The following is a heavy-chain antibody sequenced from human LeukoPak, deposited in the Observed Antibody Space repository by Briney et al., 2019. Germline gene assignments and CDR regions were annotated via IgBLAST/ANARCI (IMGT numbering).Heavy chain of an antibody. Sequence: ASVKVSCKASGYTFTGYYMHWVRQAPGQGLEWMGWINPNSGGTNNAQKFQGRVTMTRDTSISTAYMELSRLRSDDTAVYYCARDPGLDYYDSSGYRDRVDYWGQGTLVTVSS. D-gene: IGHD3-22*01. CDR2: INPNSGGT. CDR3: ARDPGLDYYDSSGYRDRVDY. J-gene: IGHJ4*02. V-gene: IGHV1-2*02. CDR1: GYTFTGYY.